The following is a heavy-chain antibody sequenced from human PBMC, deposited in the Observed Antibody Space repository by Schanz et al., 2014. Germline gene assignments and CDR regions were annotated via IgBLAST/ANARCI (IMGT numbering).Heavy chain of an antibody. Sequence: EVQLLESGGGLVKPGGSLRLSCAASGFTFSSYAMTWVRQAPGKGLEWVSAISGSGGSTYYADSVKGRVTISRDNSKNTLYLQMNSLRPEDTAVYYCVRDSFFAFDYWGQGTLVTVSS. CDR2: ISGSGGST. CDR1: GFTFSSYA. V-gene: IGHV3-23*01. CDR3: VRDSFFAFDY. D-gene: IGHD3-3*01. J-gene: IGHJ4*02.